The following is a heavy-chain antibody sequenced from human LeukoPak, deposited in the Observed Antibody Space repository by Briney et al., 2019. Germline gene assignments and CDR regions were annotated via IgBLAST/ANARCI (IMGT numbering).Heavy chain of an antibody. V-gene: IGHV4-39*01. D-gene: IGHD2/OR15-2a*01. Sequence: PSETLSLTCTVSGDSISSSSFFWSWIRQLPGGGLEYIGSIFYTGSTYYNPSLKSQVTISIETSKNQFSLRLRSVTAADTAVFYCARLISSHHSFDYWGQGTLVTASS. CDR3: ARLISSHHSFDY. CDR1: GDSISSSSFF. J-gene: IGHJ4*02. CDR2: IFYTGST.